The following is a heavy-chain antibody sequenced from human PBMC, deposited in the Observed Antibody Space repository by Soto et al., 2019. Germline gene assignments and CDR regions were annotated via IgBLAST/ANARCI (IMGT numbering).Heavy chain of an antibody. D-gene: IGHD2-15*01. V-gene: IGHV1-8*01. CDR3: ARTYPGYCSGGSCYSGGWFDP. J-gene: IGHJ5*02. CDR1: GYTFTSND. Sequence: QVQLVQSGAEVKKPGASVKVSCKASGYTFTSNDINWGRQATGQGLEWMGWMNPNSGNTGYAKKCQVRVTMTRNTSISTAYMELSSLRSEDTAVYYCARTYPGYCSGGSCYSGGWFDPWGQGTLVTVSS. CDR2: MNPNSGNT.